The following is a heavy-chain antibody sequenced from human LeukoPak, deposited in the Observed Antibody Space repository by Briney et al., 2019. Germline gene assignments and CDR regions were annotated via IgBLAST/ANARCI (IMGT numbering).Heavy chain of an antibody. J-gene: IGHJ4*02. Sequence: SETLSLTCTVSGGSISSSSYYWGWIRQPPGKGLEWIGSIYHSGSTYYNPSLKSRVAISVDTSKNQFSLKLSSVTAADTAVYYCASRIAAAGVLDHWGQGTLVTVSS. CDR2: IYHSGST. V-gene: IGHV4-39*07. D-gene: IGHD6-13*01. CDR1: GGSISSSSYY. CDR3: ASRIAAAGVLDH.